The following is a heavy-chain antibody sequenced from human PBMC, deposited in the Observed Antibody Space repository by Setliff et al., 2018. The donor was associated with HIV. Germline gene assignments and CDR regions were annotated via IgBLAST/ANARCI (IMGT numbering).Heavy chain of an antibody. CDR1: GGSISTYY. J-gene: IGHJ3*02. CDR2: IYYSGST. D-gene: IGHD6-13*01. Sequence: ETLSLTCTVSGGSISTYYWSWIRQPPGKRLEWIGYIYYSGSTNYNPSLKSRVTISVDTSKNQFSLKLTSVTAADTAVYYCARDRSSSSWYFNAFDIWGQGTMVTVSS. V-gene: IGHV4-59*01. CDR3: ARDRSSSSWYFNAFDI.